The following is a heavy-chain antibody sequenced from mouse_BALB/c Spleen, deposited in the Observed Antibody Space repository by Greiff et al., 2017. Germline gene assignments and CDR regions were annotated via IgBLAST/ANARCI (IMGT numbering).Heavy chain of an antibody. CDR3: ASGTTVGARFDY. Sequence: QVQLQQSGAELARPGASVKMSCKASGYTFTSYTMHWVKQRPGQGLEWIGYINPSSGYTNYNQKFKDKATLTADKSSSTAYMQLSSLTSEDSAVYYCASGTTVGARFDYWGQGTTLTVSA. J-gene: IGHJ2*01. D-gene: IGHD1-1*01. V-gene: IGHV1-4*01. CDR1: GYTFTSYT. CDR2: INPSSGYT.